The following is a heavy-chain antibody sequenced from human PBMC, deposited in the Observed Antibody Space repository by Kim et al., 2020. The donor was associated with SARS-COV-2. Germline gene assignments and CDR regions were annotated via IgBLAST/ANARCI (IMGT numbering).Heavy chain of an antibody. J-gene: IGHJ4*02. Sequence: YYEDSVEGRLPISRDNSKNTLYLKMNSLGAEDTAVYYCAKPPATASHFDYWGQGALVTVSS. CDR3: AKPPATASHFDY. V-gene: IGHV3-23*01. D-gene: IGHD2-21*02.